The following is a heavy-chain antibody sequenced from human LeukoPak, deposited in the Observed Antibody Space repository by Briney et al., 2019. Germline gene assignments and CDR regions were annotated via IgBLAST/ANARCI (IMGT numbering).Heavy chain of an antibody. CDR1: GFTFSNYP. J-gene: IGHJ4*02. D-gene: IGHD4-11*01. V-gene: IGHV3-21*01. CDR2: ISSSSSYI. CDR3: ARDQTTRGPY. Sequence: GGSLRLSCAASGFTFSNYPMNWVRQAPGKGLEWVSSISSSSSYIYYADSVKGRFTISRDNAKNSLYLQMNSLRAEDTAVYYCARDQTTRGPYWGQGTLVTVSS.